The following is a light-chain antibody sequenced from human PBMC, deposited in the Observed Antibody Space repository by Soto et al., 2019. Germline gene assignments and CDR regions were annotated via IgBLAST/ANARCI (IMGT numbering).Light chain of an antibody. CDR2: DAS. CDR1: QSVGTY. V-gene: IGKV3-11*01. CDR3: QQRANWPVT. Sequence: EIVLTQSPGTLSLSPGERATLSCRASQSVGTYFAWYQQKPGQAPRLRIYDASKRAAGLPARFSGSGSGTDFTLTISSLEPDDFAIYYCQQRANWPVTFGQGTRVDIK. J-gene: IGKJ1*01.